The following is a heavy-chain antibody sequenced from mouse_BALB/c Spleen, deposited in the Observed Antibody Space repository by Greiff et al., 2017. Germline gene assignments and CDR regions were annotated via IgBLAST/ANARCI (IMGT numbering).Heavy chain of an antibody. D-gene: IGHD1-2*01. V-gene: IGHV5-6-5*01. CDR3: ARGTTATGWFAY. Sequence: EVNVVESGGGLVKPGGSLKLSCAASGFTFSSYAMSWVRQTPEKRLEWVASISSGGSTYYPDSVKGRFTISRDNARNILYLQMSSLRSEDTAMYYCARGTTATGWFAYWGQGTLVTVSA. CDR1: GFTFSSYA. CDR2: ISSGGST. J-gene: IGHJ3*01.